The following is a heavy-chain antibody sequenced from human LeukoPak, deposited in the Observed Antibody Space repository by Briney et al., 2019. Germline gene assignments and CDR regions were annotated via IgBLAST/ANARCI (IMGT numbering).Heavy chain of an antibody. J-gene: IGHJ5*02. CDR1: GYTFTSYG. CDR3: ARVNSIFGVVIRFDP. Sequence: ASVKVSCKASGYTFTSYGINWVRQATGQGLEWMGWMNPNSGNTGYAQKFQGRVTMTRNTSISTAYMELSSLRSEDTAVYYCARVNSIFGVVIRFDPWGQGTLVTVSS. D-gene: IGHD3-3*02. V-gene: IGHV1-8*02. CDR2: MNPNSGNT.